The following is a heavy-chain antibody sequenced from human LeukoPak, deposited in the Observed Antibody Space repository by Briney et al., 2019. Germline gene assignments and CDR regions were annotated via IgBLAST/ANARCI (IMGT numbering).Heavy chain of an antibody. Sequence: SETLSLTCAVYGGSFSGYYWSWIRQPPGKGLEWIGEINHSGSTNHNPSLKSRVTISVDTSKNQFSLKLSSVTAADTAVYYCARYCSGGSCYDPWGQGTLVTVSS. CDR1: GGSFSGYY. J-gene: IGHJ5*02. CDR2: INHSGST. V-gene: IGHV4-34*01. CDR3: ARYCSGGSCYDP. D-gene: IGHD2-15*01.